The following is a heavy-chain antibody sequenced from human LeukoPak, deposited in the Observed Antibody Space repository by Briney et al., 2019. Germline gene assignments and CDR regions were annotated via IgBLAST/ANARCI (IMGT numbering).Heavy chain of an antibody. CDR2: ISSSSGTI. Sequence: RALRLSCAASGFTFSTYNMNWVRQAPGKGLEWVSYISSSSGTIHYADSVKGRFTISRDDAKNSLYLQMNSLRDEDTAVYYCARDYGSGSYFFYYFDYWGQGTLVTVSS. D-gene: IGHD3-10*01. J-gene: IGHJ4*02. V-gene: IGHV3-48*02. CDR1: GFTFSTYN. CDR3: ARDYGSGSYFFYYFDY.